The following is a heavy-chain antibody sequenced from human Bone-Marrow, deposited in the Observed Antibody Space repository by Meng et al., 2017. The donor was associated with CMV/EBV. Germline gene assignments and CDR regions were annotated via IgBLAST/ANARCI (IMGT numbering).Heavy chain of an antibody. V-gene: IGHV3-21*01. CDR3: ARHRTIFGVVINRRNQEQRRDWFDP. CDR2: IRSSSSYI. Sequence: GESLKISCAASGFTFSSYSMNWVRQAPGKGLEWVSSIRSSSSYIYYADSVKGRFNISRDNAENSLYLQMNSLRAEDTAVYYCARHRTIFGVVINRRNQEQRRDWFDPWGQGTLVTVSS. CDR1: GFTFSSYS. J-gene: IGHJ5*02. D-gene: IGHD3-3*01.